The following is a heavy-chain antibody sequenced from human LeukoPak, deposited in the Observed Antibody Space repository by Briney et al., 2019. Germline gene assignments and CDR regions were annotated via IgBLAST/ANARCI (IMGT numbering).Heavy chain of an antibody. CDR3: AREKGSSSWLVDAFDI. V-gene: IGHV3-48*02. CDR1: GFTFSSYS. CDR2: ISSSSSTI. J-gene: IGHJ3*02. D-gene: IGHD6-13*01. Sequence: GGSLRLSCAASGFTFSSYSMSWVRQAPGKGLKWVSYISSSSSTIYYADSVKGRFTISRDNAKNSLYLQMNSLRDEDTAVYYCAREKGSSSWLVDAFDIWGQGTMVTVSS.